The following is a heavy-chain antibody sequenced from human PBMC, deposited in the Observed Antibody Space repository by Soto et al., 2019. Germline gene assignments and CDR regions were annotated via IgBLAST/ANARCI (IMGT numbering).Heavy chain of an antibody. Sequence: GASVKVSCKASGYTFTSYGISWVRQAPGQGLEWMGWISAYNGNTNYAQKLQGRVTMTTDTSTSTAYMELRSLRSDDTAVYYCARVTTTVSFGYGWFDPWGQGTLVTVSS. CDR2: ISAYNGNT. CDR1: GYTFTSYG. D-gene: IGHD4-17*01. J-gene: IGHJ5*02. CDR3: ARVTTTVSFGYGWFDP. V-gene: IGHV1-18*01.